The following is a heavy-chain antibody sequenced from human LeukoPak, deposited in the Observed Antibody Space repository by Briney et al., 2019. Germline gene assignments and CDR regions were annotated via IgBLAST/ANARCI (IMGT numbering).Heavy chain of an antibody. V-gene: IGHV3-21*06. CDR1: GFTLPYG. Sequence: PGGSLRLSCVVSGFTLPYGMSWVRQAPGKGLEWVSYVSATGYTTSYADSVKGRFTVSRDNAKNSLYLQMDSLRVEDTAVYYCARMRVTAMYDAFDIWGQGTMVTVSS. D-gene: IGHD2-21*02. J-gene: IGHJ3*02. CDR3: ARMRVTAMYDAFDI. CDR2: VSATGYTT.